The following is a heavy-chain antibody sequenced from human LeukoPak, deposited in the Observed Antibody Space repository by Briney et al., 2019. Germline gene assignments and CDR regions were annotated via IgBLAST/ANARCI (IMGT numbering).Heavy chain of an antibody. J-gene: IGHJ6*03. D-gene: IGHD2-15*01. V-gene: IGHV3-30*02. CDR2: IRYDGSNK. CDR1: AFTFSNYG. CDR3: AKDWRRIVVVGPITRHGNYMDV. Sequence: GGSLRLSCAASAFTFSNYGMHWVRQAPGKGLEWVAFIRYDGSNKYFAESLKGRFTISRDNFKNTLYLQMNSLRPEDTAVYYCAKDWRRIVVVGPITRHGNYMDVWGKGTTVTISS.